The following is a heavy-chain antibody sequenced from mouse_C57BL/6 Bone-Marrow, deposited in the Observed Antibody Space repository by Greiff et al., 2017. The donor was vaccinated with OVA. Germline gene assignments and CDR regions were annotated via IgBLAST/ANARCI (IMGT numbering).Heavy chain of an antibody. J-gene: IGHJ1*03. Sequence: VQLQQSGTVLARPGASVKMSCKTSGYTFTSYWMHWVKQRPGQGLEWIGAIYPGNSDTSYNQKFKSKATLTVDKPSSTAYMQLSSLTSEDSAVYYCARGLPDWYFDVWGTGTTVTVSS. V-gene: IGHV1-5*01. CDR1: GYTFTSYW. CDR3: ARGLPDWYFDV. CDR2: IYPGNSDT.